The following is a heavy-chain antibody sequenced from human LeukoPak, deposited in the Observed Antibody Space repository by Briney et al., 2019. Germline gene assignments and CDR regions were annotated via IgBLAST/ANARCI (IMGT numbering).Heavy chain of an antibody. Sequence: PGGSLRLSCAASGFTLSSAWMSWVRQAPGKGLEWVSAVRGSAGSTYYADSVKGRFTISRDNSKNTLYLQMNSLRAEDTAVYYCAKTSRGVGATKGDDAFDIWGQGTMVTVSS. D-gene: IGHD1-26*01. V-gene: IGHV3-23*01. J-gene: IGHJ3*02. CDR2: VRGSAGST. CDR1: GFTLSSAW. CDR3: AKTSRGVGATKGDDAFDI.